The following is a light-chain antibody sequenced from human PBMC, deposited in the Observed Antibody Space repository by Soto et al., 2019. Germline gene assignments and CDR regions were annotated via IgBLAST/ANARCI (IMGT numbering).Light chain of an antibody. J-gene: IGKJ2*02. V-gene: IGKV3-15*01. CDR1: QSVSSN. CDR2: GAS. Sequence: EIVMTQXRPTLSGXPXGXATXXXRASQSVSSNLAWYQQKPGQAPRLLIYGASTRATGIPARFSGSGSGTDFTLTISSLQPEDFATYYCQQSSSYSRTFGQGTKVDIK. CDR3: QQSSSYSRT.